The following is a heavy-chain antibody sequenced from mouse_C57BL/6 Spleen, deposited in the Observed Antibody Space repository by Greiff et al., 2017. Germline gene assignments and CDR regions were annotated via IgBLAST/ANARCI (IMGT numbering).Heavy chain of an antibody. CDR1: GFTFSDYG. V-gene: IGHV5-17*01. D-gene: IGHD2-5*01. J-gene: IGHJ1*03. Sequence: EVKLVESGGGLVKPGGSLKLSCAASGFTFSDYGMHWVRQAPEKGLEWVAYISSGSSTIYYADTVKGRFTISRDNANNTLFLQMTSLRSEDTAMYYCARGGYSKGYCDVWGTGTTVTVSS. CDR2: ISSGSSTI. CDR3: ARGGYSKGYCDV.